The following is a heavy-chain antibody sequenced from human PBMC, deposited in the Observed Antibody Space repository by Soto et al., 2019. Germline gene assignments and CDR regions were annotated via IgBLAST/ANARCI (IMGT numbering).Heavy chain of an antibody. V-gene: IGHV3-15*07. CDR3: TTGSYSGYDLRPDY. CDR1: GFTFSNAW. D-gene: IGHD5-12*01. J-gene: IGHJ4*02. Sequence: EVQLVESGGGLVKPGGSLRLSCAASGFTFSNAWMNWVRQAPGKGLEWVGRIKSKTDGGTTDYAAPVKGRFTISRDDSKYTLYLQMNSLKTEDTAGYYCTTGSYSGYDLRPDYWGQGTLVTVSS. CDR2: IKSKTDGGTT.